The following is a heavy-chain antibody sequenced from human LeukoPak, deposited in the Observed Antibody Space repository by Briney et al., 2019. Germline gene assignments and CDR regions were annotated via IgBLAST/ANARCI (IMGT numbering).Heavy chain of an antibody. CDR3: AKDQTVAGTYDS. CDR2: LSGRGDST. D-gene: IGHD6-19*01. Sequence: PGGSLRLSCAASGFTFSSYWMTWVRQAPGKGLEWVSTLSGRGDSTFYADSVKGRFTISRDKSENTLHLQMNSLRAEDTAIYYCAKDQTVAGTYDSWGRGTLVIVSS. V-gene: IGHV3-23*01. CDR1: GFTFSSYW. J-gene: IGHJ4*02.